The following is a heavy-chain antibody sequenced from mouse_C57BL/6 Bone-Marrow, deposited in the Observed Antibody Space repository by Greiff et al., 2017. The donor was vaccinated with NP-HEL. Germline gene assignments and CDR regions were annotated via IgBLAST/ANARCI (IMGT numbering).Heavy chain of an antibody. CDR3: TLRQPLYYFDY. D-gene: IGHD3-2*01. J-gene: IGHJ2*01. CDR1: GFTFSDAW. V-gene: IGHV6-6*01. Sequence: EVQLQESGGGLVQPGGSMKLSCAASGFTFSDAWMDWVRQSPEKGLEWVAEIRNKANNHATYYAESVKGRFTISRDDSKSSVYLQMNSLRAEDTGIYYCTLRQPLYYFDYWGQGTTLTVSS. CDR2: IRNKANNHAT.